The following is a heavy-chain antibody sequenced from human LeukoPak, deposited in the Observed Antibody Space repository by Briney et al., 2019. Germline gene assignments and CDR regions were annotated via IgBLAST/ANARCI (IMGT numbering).Heavy chain of an antibody. CDR3: ARGYQWLVFDY. V-gene: IGHV3-48*04. D-gene: IGHD6-19*01. Sequence: GGSLRLSCAASGFTFSSYWMSWVRQAPGKGLEWVSYISSGGSTIYYADSVKGRFTISRDNAKNSLYLQMNSLRAEDTAVYYCARGYQWLVFDYWGQGTLVTVSS. CDR1: GFTFSSYW. J-gene: IGHJ4*02. CDR2: ISSGGSTI.